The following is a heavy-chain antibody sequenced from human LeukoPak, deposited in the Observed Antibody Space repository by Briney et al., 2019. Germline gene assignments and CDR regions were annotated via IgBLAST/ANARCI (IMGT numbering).Heavy chain of an antibody. CDR2: ISFDGDNK. J-gene: IGHJ4*01. V-gene: IGHV3-30-3*01. CDR1: GFTFSTFS. Sequence: GGSLRLSCAASGFTFSTFSMHWVRQAPGKGLEWVAVISFDGDNKYYADSVKGRFTISRDNSKNTLYLQIYSLKPEDSAMYYCAGTIGVVGATTGIDYWGHGTLVTVSS. CDR3: AGTIGVVGATTGIDY. D-gene: IGHD2-15*01.